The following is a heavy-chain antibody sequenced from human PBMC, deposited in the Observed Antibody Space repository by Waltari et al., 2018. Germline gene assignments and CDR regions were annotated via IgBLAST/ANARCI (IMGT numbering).Heavy chain of an antibody. Sequence: QVQLVQSGAEVKKPGASVKVSCKASGYTFTSYDINWVRQATGQGLEWMGWMNPNSGNTGYAQKFQGRVTITRNTSISTAYMELSSVTAADTAVYYCAREPPGRSWGTSGIDYWGQGTLVTVSS. V-gene: IGHV1-8*03. CDR2: MNPNSGNT. J-gene: IGHJ4*02. CDR1: GYTFTSYD. CDR3: AREPPGRSWGTSGIDY. D-gene: IGHD2-2*01.